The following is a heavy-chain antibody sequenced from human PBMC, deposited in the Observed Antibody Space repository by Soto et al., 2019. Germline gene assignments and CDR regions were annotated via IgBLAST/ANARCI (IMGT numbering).Heavy chain of an antibody. J-gene: IGHJ6*02. D-gene: IGHD3-16*02. CDR2: ISGGTT. Sequence: GGSLRLSCVVSGSTFSSDVMCCVRQAPGKGLEWVSGISGGTTYYADSVQGRFTISRDNFKNTLFLQMNSLRAEDTAVYRCATRFRVTGEGYHRYGTDVWGQGSTVTVSS. CDR1: GSTFSSDV. CDR3: ATRFRVTGEGYHRYGTDV. V-gene: IGHV3-23*01.